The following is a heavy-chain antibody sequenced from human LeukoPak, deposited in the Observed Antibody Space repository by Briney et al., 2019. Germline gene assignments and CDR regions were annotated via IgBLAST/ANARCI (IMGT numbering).Heavy chain of an antibody. D-gene: IGHD6-13*01. Sequence: QPGGSLRLSCAGSGFTFNDYDMNWVRQAPGKGPEWVSYISRSGAYTYYTDSVKGRFTISRDNSKNTLYLQMNSLRAEDTAVYYCAKGPKQLVFVRGYYFDYWGQGTLVTVSS. CDR1: GFTFNDYD. J-gene: IGHJ4*02. V-gene: IGHV3-23*01. CDR2: ISRSGAYT. CDR3: AKGPKQLVFVRGYYFDY.